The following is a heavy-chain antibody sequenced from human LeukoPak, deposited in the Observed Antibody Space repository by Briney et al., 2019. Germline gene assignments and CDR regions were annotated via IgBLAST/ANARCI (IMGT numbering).Heavy chain of an antibody. CDR1: GGSISSYY. J-gene: IGHJ5*02. V-gene: IGHV4-59*01. CDR2: TYGSGST. Sequence: SETLSLTCTVSGGSISSYYWSWIRQPPGKGLEWIGHTYGSGSTNYNPSLKSRVTLSVDTSKNQFSLKLSSVTAADTAVYYCAREGTSGTHLNWFDPWGQGTLVTVSS. D-gene: IGHD1-1*01. CDR3: AREGTSGTHLNWFDP.